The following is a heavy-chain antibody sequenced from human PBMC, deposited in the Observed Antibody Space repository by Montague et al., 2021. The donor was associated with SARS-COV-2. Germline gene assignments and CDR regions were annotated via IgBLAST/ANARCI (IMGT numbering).Heavy chain of an antibody. Sequence: SETLSLTCSVSGGSLSTYYWSWIRQPPGKGLEWIGYIDDSGTTRYNPSLTSRATISLDLSKNQFSLDLNSVTAADTAVYYCARNAYNHYGLDVWGQGTTVTVSS. CDR2: IDDSGTT. V-gene: IGHV4-59*08. J-gene: IGHJ6*02. CDR1: GGSLSTYY. CDR3: ARNAYNHYGLDV.